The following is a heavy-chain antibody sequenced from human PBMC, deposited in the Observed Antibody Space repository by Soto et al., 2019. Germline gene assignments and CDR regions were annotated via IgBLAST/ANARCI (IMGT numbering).Heavy chain of an antibody. V-gene: IGHV4-39*01. CDR3: ARRTEYSGYDYFDY. J-gene: IGHJ4*02. Sequence: PSETLSLTCTVSGGSISSSSYYWGWIRQPPGKGLEWIGSIYYSGSTYYNPSLKSRVTISVDTSKNQFSLKLSSVTAADTAVYYCARRTEYSGYDYFDYWGQGTLVTVSS. CDR2: IYYSGST. CDR1: GGSISSSSYY. D-gene: IGHD5-12*01.